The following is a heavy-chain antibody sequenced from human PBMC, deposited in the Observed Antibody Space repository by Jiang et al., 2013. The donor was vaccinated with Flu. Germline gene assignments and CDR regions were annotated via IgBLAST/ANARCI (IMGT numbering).Heavy chain of an antibody. J-gene: IGHJ4*02. Sequence: EVKKPGASVKVSCKASGYTFTGYYMHWVRQAPGQGLEWMGWINPNSGGTNYAQKFQGRVTMTRDTSISTAYMELSRLRSDDTAVYYCARVEGIAVAGTLSFDYWGQGTLVTVSS. D-gene: IGHD6-19*01. CDR2: INPNSGGT. V-gene: IGHV1-2*02. CDR3: ARVEGIAVAGTLSFDY. CDR1: GYTFTGYY.